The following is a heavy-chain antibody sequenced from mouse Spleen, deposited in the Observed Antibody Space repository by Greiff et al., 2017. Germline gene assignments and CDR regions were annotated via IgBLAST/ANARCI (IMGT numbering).Heavy chain of an antibody. CDR1: GFTFSDYY. Sequence: DVMLVESGGGLVQPGGSLKLSCATSGFTFSDYYMYWVRQTPEKRLGWVAFLSNGGSSTYYPDTLQGRFTISRDNAKHTLYLQMSRLNSEDTAMYYCARHRSLREYYYAMDYWGQGTSATVSS. CDR2: LSNGGSST. V-gene: IGHV5-12*02. D-gene: IGHD1-1*01. J-gene: IGHJ4*01. CDR3: ARHRSLREYYYAMDY.